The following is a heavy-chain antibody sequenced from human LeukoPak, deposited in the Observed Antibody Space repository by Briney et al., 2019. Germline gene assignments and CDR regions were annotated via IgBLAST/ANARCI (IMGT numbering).Heavy chain of an antibody. V-gene: IGHV3-48*01. D-gene: IGHD5-18*01. CDR1: GFTFSSYS. J-gene: IGHJ4*02. CDR2: ISSSSSTI. CDR3: AHSLVDC. Sequence: PGGSLRLSCAASGFTFSSYSMNWVRQAPGKGLEWVSYISSSSSTIYYAGSVKGRFTISRDNAKNSLYLQMNSLRAEDTAVYYCAHSLVDCWGQGTLVTVSS.